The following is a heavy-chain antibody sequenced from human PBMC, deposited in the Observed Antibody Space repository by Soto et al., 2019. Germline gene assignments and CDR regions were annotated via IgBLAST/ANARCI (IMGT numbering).Heavy chain of an antibody. J-gene: IGHJ3*02. V-gene: IGHV3-21*01. D-gene: IGHD2-21*02. CDR1: GFTFSSYS. CDR2: INSSSSYI. CDR3: EREGTYWGLDFYSAFDI. Sequence: GGSLRLSCAASGFTFSSYSMNWVRQAPGKGLEWVSYINSSSSYIYYADSVKGRFTISRDNAKNSLYLQMHRLRAEDTAVYYCEREGTYWGLDFYSAFDIWGQGTMVTVSS.